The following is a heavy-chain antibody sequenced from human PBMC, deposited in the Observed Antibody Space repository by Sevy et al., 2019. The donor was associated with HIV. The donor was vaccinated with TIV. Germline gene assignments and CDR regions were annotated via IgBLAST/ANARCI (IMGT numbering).Heavy chain of an antibody. V-gene: IGHV1-24*01. D-gene: IGHD3-3*01. J-gene: IGHJ6*02. CDR3: ATLDFWSDHPFYGTDV. CDR1: RYSLSEIS. CDR2: FDPEDGET. Sequence: ASVKVSCKVSRYSLSEISMHLVRQAPGKGLEWMGGFDPEDGETIYAQKFQGRVTMTEDTSTDTAYMELRRLTSEDTAVYYCATLDFWSDHPFYGTDVWGQGTTVTVSS.